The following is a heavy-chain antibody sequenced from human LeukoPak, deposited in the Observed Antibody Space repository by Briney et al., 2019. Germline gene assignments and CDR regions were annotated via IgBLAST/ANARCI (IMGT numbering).Heavy chain of an antibody. Sequence: GGSLRLSCAASGFTFDDYAMHWVRQAPGKGLEWVSSISWNSGSIGYADSVKGRFTISRDNSKNTLYVQVNSLGTEDTAAYYCAKGSYYDSSGSFYFDYWGQGTLVTVSS. D-gene: IGHD3-22*01. V-gene: IGHV3-9*01. CDR2: ISWNSGSI. J-gene: IGHJ4*02. CDR3: AKGSYYDSSGSFYFDY. CDR1: GFTFDDYA.